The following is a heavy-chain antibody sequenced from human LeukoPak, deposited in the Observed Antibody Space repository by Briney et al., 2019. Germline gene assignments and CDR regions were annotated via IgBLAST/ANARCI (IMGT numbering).Heavy chain of an antibody. CDR2: MYYGGTT. V-gene: IGHV4-39*01. CDR1: GGSIGTSTYY. Sequence: SETLSLTCTVSGGSIGTSTYYGGWVRQPPGKGLEWIGSMYYGGTTYYNPSLKSRVTLSVDTSKNQFSLRLSSVAAADSAVYFCATGKYSGYYDYWGQGTLVTVSS. J-gene: IGHJ4*02. D-gene: IGHD5-12*01. CDR3: ATGKYSGYYDY.